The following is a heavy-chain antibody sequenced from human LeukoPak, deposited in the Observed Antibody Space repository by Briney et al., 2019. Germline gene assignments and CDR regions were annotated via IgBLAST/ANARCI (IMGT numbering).Heavy chain of an antibody. V-gene: IGHV3-33*01. CDR3: ARDLGSSGWYADY. CDR2: IWYDGSNK. D-gene: IGHD6-19*01. J-gene: IGHJ4*02. Sequence: GGSLRLSCAASGFTFSSYGMHWVRQAPGKGLEWVAVIWYDGSNKYYADSVKGRFTISRDNSKNTLCLQMNSLRAEDTAVYYCARDLGSSGWYADYWGQGTLVTVSS. CDR1: GFTFSSYG.